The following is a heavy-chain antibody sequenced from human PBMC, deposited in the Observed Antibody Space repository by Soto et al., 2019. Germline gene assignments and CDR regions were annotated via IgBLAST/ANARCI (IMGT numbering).Heavy chain of an antibody. D-gene: IGHD3-22*01. CDR1: GGTFSSYA. J-gene: IGHJ1*01. V-gene: IGHV1-69*13. CDR2: IIPIFGTA. CDR3: ASDYSDSRAPPQFRH. Sequence: ASVKVSCKASGGTFSSYAISWVRQAPGQGLEWMGGIIPIFGTANYAQKFQGRVTITADESTSTAYMELGSLRSEDTAVYYCASDYSDSRAPPQFRHWGQGTLVTVSS.